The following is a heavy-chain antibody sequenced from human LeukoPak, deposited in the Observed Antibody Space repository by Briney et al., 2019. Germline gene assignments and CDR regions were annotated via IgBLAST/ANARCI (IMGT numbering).Heavy chain of an antibody. D-gene: IGHD6-13*01. CDR2: ISSSSYI. CDR1: GFAFSSYS. J-gene: IGHJ4*02. V-gene: IGHV3-21*01. Sequence: GGSLRLSCAASGFAFSSYSMNWVRRAPGKGLEWVSSISSSSYIYYADSVKGRFTISRDNAKNSLYLQMNSPRAEDTAVYYCAREGTGSSEFDYWGQGTLVTVSS. CDR3: AREGTGSSEFDY.